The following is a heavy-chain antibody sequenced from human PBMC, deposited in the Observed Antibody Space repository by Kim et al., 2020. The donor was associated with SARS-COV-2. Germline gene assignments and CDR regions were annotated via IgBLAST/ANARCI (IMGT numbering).Heavy chain of an antibody. V-gene: IGHV4-59*13. CDR3: ARDPGPSLLWFGELGYNW. J-gene: IGHJ5*01. CDR2: IYYSGST. CDR1: GGSISSYY. D-gene: IGHD3-10*01. Sequence: ETLSLTCTVSGGSISSYYWSWIRQPPGKGLEWIGYIYYSGSTNYNPSLKSRVTISVDTSKNQFSLKLSSVTAADTAVYYCARDPGPSLLWFGELGYNW.